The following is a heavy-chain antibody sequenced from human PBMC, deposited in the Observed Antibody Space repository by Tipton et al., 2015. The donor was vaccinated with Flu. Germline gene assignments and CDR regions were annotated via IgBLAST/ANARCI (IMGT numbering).Heavy chain of an antibody. Sequence: QLVQSGAEVKKPGASVKVSCKASGYTFTSYGISWVRQAPGQGLEWMGWISAYNGNTNYAQKLQGRVTMTTDTSTSTAYMELRSLRSDDTAVYYCARDRGYDFWSGYYASYFYGMDVWGQGTSVPVSS. D-gene: IGHD3-3*01. CDR1: GYTFTSYG. J-gene: IGHJ6*02. CDR2: ISAYNGNT. V-gene: IGHV1-18*01. CDR3: ARDRGYDFWSGYYASYFYGMDV.